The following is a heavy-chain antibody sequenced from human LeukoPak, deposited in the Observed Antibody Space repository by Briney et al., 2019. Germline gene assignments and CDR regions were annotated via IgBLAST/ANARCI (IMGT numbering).Heavy chain of an antibody. CDR2: MNPNSGNT. Sequence: ASVKVSCKASGYTFTSYDINWVRQATGQGLEWMGWMNPNSGNTGYAQKFQGRVTMTRNTSISTAYMELSSLRSEDTAVYCCARGVRFLEWLSSTYYFDYWGQGTLVTVSS. CDR3: ARGVRFLEWLSSTYYFDY. CDR1: GYTFTSYD. J-gene: IGHJ4*02. V-gene: IGHV1-8*01. D-gene: IGHD3-3*01.